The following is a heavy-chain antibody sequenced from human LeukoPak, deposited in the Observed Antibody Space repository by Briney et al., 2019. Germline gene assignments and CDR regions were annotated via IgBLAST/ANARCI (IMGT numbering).Heavy chain of an antibody. CDR3: ARASITMIVVTNDC. D-gene: IGHD3-22*01. Sequence: ASVKVSCKASGYTFTSYGISWVRQAPGQGLEWMGWISAYNGNTNYAQKLQGRVTMTTDTSTSTAYMELRSLRSDDTAVYYCARASITMIVVTNDCWGQGTLVTVSS. CDR1: GYTFTSYG. V-gene: IGHV1-18*01. J-gene: IGHJ4*02. CDR2: ISAYNGNT.